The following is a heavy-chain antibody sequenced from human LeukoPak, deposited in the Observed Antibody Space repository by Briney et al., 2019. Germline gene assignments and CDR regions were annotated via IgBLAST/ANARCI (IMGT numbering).Heavy chain of an antibody. D-gene: IGHD3/OR15-3a*01. Sequence: GGSLRLSCAASGFTFNNALMSWVRQAPGKGLEWVGRIKRKGDDGTIDYAAPVKGRFTISRDDSKNTLYLQMNSLKSEDTAVYYCTAGTGRSDFDYWGQGTLVTVSS. CDR2: IKRKGDDGTI. CDR1: GFTFNNAL. CDR3: TAGTGRSDFDY. J-gene: IGHJ4*02. V-gene: IGHV3-15*01.